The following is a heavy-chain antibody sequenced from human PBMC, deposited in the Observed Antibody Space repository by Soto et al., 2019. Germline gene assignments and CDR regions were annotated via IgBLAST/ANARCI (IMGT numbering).Heavy chain of an antibody. J-gene: IGHJ6*02. Sequence: QVQLVQSGAEVKKPGSSVKVSCKSSGGTFSTSALSWVRQAPGQGLEWVGGTMPVFSTPDYAQKFQGRVTITADXSXPXRXXGLTGLSAADTAVYYCARDKDRQQLGGTYYYMLDVWGQGTAITVSS. CDR2: TMPVFSTP. CDR3: ARDKDRQQLGGTYYYMLDV. D-gene: IGHD3-3*02. V-gene: IGHV1-69*12. CDR1: GGTFSTSA.